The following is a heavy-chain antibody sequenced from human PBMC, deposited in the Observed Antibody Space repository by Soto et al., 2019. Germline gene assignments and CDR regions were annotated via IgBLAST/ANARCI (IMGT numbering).Heavy chain of an antibody. CDR3: ARESEDLTSNFDY. CDR1: GFTFTRYS. V-gene: IGHV3-21*06. J-gene: IGHJ4*02. Sequence: GGSLRLSCAASGFTFTRYSMNWVRQAPGKGLEWVSSISSTTNYIYYGDSMKGRFTISRDNAKNSLYLEMNSLRAEDTAVYYCARESEDLTSNFDYWGQGTLVTASS. CDR2: ISSTTNYI.